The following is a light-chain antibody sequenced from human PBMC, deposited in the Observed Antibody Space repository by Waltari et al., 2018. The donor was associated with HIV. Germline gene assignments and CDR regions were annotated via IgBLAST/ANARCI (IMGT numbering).Light chain of an antibody. V-gene: IGLV3-25*03. J-gene: IGLJ3*02. CDR1: ALPKQY. CDR3: QSADSSGTWV. Sequence: SYELTQPPSVSVSPGQTARITCSGDALPKQYAYWYHQKPGQATVLVIYKETERPSGFPERCSGSSSGTTVTLTIRGVQAEDEADYYCQSADSSGTWVFGGGTKLTVL. CDR2: KET.